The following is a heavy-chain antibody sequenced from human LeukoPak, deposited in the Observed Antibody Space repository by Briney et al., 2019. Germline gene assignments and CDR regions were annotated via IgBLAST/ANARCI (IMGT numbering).Heavy chain of an antibody. V-gene: IGHV3-23*01. CDR2: ISGSGGST. J-gene: IGHJ4*02. CDR3: AKGRDYYGSGSYSGIDY. CDR1: GFTVCSYA. D-gene: IGHD3-10*01. Sequence: GGSLRICCAASGFTVCSYAMSWVRQAPGKGLEWVSAISGSGGSTCYADSVKGRFTISRDNSKNTLYLQMNSLRAEDTAVYYCAKGRDYYGSGSYSGIDYWGQGTLVTVSS.